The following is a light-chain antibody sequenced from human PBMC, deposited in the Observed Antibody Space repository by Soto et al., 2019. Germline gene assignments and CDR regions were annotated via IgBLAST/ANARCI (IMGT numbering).Light chain of an antibody. Sequence: QSVLTQPPSASGSPGQSVTISCTGASSDVGGYNFVSWYQHHPGKAPRLMIYDVTQRPPGVPDRFSDSKSGNTASLTVSGRQVDDEAYYYCSSYAGSSIPVAFGGGTKLTVL. J-gene: IGLJ2*01. V-gene: IGLV2-8*01. CDR1: SSDVGGYNF. CDR3: SSYAGSSIPVA. CDR2: DVT.